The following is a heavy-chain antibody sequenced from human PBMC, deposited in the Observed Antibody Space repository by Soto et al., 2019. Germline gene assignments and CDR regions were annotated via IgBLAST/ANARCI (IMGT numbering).Heavy chain of an antibody. CDR3: ARDRGEQQPDY. CDR2: ISSSGSTI. D-gene: IGHD6-13*01. Sequence: EVQLVESGGGLVQPGGSLRLSCAASGFTFSSYDMNWVRQAPGKGLEWVSYISSSGSTIYYADSVKGRFTISRDNAKNSLYLQMNSLRAEDTAVYYCARDRGEQQPDYWGQGTLVTVSS. V-gene: IGHV3-48*03. J-gene: IGHJ4*02. CDR1: GFTFSSYD.